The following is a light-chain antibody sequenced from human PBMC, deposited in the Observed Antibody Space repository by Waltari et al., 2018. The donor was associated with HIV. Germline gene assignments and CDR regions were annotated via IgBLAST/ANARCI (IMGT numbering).Light chain of an antibody. CDR1: ILPKQY. CDR3: QSADSSGTYAV. Sequence: SYELTQPPSVSVSPGQTARITCSGDILPKQYAYGYHTKPGQAPVVVIYKDSERPSGIPERCSGSSSGTTVTLTISGVQAEDEADYYCQSADSSGTYAVFGGGTQLTVL. J-gene: IGLJ7*01. V-gene: IGLV3-25*03. CDR2: KDS.